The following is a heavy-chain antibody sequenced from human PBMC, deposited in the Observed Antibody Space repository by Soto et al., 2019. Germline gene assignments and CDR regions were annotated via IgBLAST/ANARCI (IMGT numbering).Heavy chain of an antibody. CDR2: IYYSGST. Sequence: SETLSLTCTVSGGSISSYYWSWIRQPPGKGLEWIGYIYYSGSTNYNPSLKGRVTISVDTSKNQFSLKLSSVTAADTAVYYCARDSLTGYLGGSDAFEIWGKGTMVTV. CDR1: GGSISSYY. J-gene: IGHJ3*02. D-gene: IGHD3-9*01. V-gene: IGHV4-59*01. CDR3: ARDSLTGYLGGSDAFEI.